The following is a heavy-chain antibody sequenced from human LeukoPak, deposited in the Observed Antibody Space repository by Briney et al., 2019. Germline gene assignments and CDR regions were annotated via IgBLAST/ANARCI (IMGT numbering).Heavy chain of an antibody. V-gene: IGHV3-74*01. CDR3: ARQAGSGFDY. D-gene: IGHD3-10*01. J-gene: IGHJ4*02. CDR2: VKSDGGGI. Sequence: GGSLRLSCAVAGFTFTDFWFHWVRQAPGKGLEWGSRVKSDGGGINYGDSVKGRVTMSRDNSKNTLYLQMNSLRAEDTAVYYCARQAGSGFDYWGQGSLVTVSS. CDR1: GFTFTDFW.